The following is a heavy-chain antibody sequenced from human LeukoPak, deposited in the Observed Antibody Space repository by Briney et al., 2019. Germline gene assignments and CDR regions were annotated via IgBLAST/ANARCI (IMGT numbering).Heavy chain of an antibody. J-gene: IGHJ6*03. V-gene: IGHV4-39*07. CDR2: IYYSGST. CDR1: GGSISSSSYY. D-gene: IGHD6-19*01. Sequence: SETLSLTCTVSGGSISSSSYYWGWIRQPPGKGLEWIGSIYYSGSTYYNPSLKSRVTISVDTSKNQFSLKLSSVTAADTAVYYCARWGAVAGTGYYYYYYMDVWGKGTTVTVSS. CDR3: ARWGAVAGTGYYYYYYMDV.